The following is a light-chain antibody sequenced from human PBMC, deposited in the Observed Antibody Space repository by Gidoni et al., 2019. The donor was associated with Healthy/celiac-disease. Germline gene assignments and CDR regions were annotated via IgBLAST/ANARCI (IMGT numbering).Light chain of an antibody. CDR1: QSVSSY. CDR3: QQRSNWPKT. CDR2: DAS. J-gene: IGKJ1*01. V-gene: IGKV3-11*01. Sequence: ELMLTYYPSTLAFSPGERATLSCTASQSVSSYLAWYQQKPGQAPRLLIYDASNMATGIPARFSGSGSGTDFTLTISSLEPEYFAVYYCQQRSNWPKTFGQGTKVEIK.